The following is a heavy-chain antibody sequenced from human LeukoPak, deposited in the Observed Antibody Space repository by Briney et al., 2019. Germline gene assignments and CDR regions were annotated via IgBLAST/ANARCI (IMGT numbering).Heavy chain of an antibody. D-gene: IGHD3-10*01. CDR3: ARAPRGYQWFVEY. CDR2: ISGNGGNT. J-gene: IGHJ4*02. V-gene: IGHV3-23*01. Sequence: PGGSLRLSCATSGFTFSNYAMTWVRQAPGKGLEWVSDISGNGGNTYLADSVRGRFTISRDSSKNTLYLQMNSLRAEDTAVYYCARAPRGYQWFVEYWGQGTLVTVSS. CDR1: GFTFSNYA.